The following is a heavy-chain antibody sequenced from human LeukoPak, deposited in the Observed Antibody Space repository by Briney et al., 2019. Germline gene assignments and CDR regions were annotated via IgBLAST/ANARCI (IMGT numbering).Heavy chain of an antibody. CDR2: IYYSGST. J-gene: IGHJ5*02. CDR3: AKYASGGNWFDP. Sequence: PSETLSLTCTVSGGSISSYYWSWIRQPPGKGLEWIGYIYYSGSTNYNPSLKNRVIISVDTSKKQFSLRLSSVTAADTAVYYCAKYASGGNWFDPWGQGTLVTVSS. D-gene: IGHD3-10*01. V-gene: IGHV4-59*01. CDR1: GGSISSYY.